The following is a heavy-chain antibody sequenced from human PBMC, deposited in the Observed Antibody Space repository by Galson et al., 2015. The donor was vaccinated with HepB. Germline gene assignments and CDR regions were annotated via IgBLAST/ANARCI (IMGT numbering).Heavy chain of an antibody. J-gene: IGHJ6*02. CDR3: ARRTTGIPYYYYGMDV. CDR2: IKQDGSEK. Sequence: SLRLSCAASGFTFSSYWMSWVRQAPGKGLAWVANIKQDGSEKYYVDSVKGRFTISRDNAKNSLYLQMNSLRAEDTAVYYCARRTTGIPYYYYGMDVWGQGTTVTVSS. V-gene: IGHV3-7*03. CDR1: GFTFSSYW. D-gene: IGHD1-7*01.